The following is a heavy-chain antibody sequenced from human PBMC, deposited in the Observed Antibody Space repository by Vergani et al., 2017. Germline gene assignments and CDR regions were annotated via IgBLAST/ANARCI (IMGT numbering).Heavy chain of an antibody. D-gene: IGHD3-3*01. V-gene: IGHV1-2*02. J-gene: IGHJ4*02. CDR3: ARGPRYYDFWSGYFDY. CDR1: GDTFTGYY. Sequence: QVQLVQSGAEVKKPGASVKVSCKASGDTFTGYYMHWVRQAPGQGLEWMGWINPNSGGTNYAQKFQGRVTMTRDTSISTAYMELSRLRSDDTAVYYCARGPRYYDFWSGYFDYWGQGTLVTVSS. CDR2: INPNSGGT.